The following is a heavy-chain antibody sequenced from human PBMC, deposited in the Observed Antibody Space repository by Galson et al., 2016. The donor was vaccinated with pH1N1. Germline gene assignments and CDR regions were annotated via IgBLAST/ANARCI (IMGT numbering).Heavy chain of an antibody. Sequence: TLSLTCTVSGDSISSGAYSWTWLRQHPGKGLEWIGYISYSGTTDYNASLRSRLIISLDMSKNQFSLKLSSVTAADTAIYYCVRGRYPYGRGDRWGQGTLVTVSS. CDR1: GDSISSGAYS. CDR3: VRGRYPYGRGDR. CDR2: ISYSGTT. J-gene: IGHJ5*02. D-gene: IGHD2-2*02. V-gene: IGHV4-31*03.